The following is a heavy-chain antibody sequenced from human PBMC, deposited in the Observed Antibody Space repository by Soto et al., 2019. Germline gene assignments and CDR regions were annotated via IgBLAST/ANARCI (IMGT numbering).Heavy chain of an antibody. V-gene: IGHV3-33*01. CDR2: IWYDASKQ. CDR1: GFRFSVYG. J-gene: IGHJ4*02. D-gene: IGHD2-15*01. CDR3: AAWAEGATEVH. Sequence: CLTLSCETSGFRFSVYGMHWVRQAPGKGLEWVAVIWYDASKQFYAASVEGRFTISRDNSKAILYLQMNSLRAEDTAVYYCAAWAEGATEVHWGQGTLVTVSS.